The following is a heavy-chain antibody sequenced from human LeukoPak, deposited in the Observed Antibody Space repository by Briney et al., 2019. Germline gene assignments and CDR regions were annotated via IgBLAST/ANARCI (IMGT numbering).Heavy chain of an antibody. Sequence: GRSLRLSCAASGFTFSSYAMSWVRQAPGKGLEWVSAISGSGGTTYYADSVKGRFTISRDNSKNTLYLQVNSLRAEDTAVYYCAKDALDGCTSTSCYRYYCMDVWGKGTTVTVSS. D-gene: IGHD2-2*01. V-gene: IGHV3-23*01. CDR1: GFTFSSYA. J-gene: IGHJ6*03. CDR3: AKDALDGCTSTSCYRYYCMDV. CDR2: ISGSGGTT.